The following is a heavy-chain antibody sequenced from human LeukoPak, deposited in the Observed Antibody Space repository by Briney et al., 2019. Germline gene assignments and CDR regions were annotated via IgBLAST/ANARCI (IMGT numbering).Heavy chain of an antibody. D-gene: IGHD1-26*01. CDR3: ARETSGSNDAFDI. CDR1: GGSITSTNY. Sequence: SGTLSLTCGVSGGSITSTNYWTWVRQPPGKGLEWIGEVNLQGSTNYNPSLMGRVAISVDMSENQFSLKLSSVTAADTAVYYCARETSGSNDAFDIWGQGTMVTVSS. V-gene: IGHV4-4*02. CDR2: VNLQGST. J-gene: IGHJ3*02.